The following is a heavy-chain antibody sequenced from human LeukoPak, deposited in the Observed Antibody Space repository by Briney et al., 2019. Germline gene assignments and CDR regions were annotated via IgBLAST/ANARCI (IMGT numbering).Heavy chain of an antibody. CDR2: INPSGGST. Sequence: ASVKVSCKASGYTFTSYYMHWVRQAPGQGLEWMGIINPSGGSTSYAQKFQGRVTMTRDTSTSTVYMELSSLRSEDTAVYYCARAPPRYSSGWYPKSDYWGQGTLVTVSS. D-gene: IGHD6-19*01. V-gene: IGHV1-46*01. CDR3: ARAPPRYSSGWYPKSDY. CDR1: GYTFTSYY. J-gene: IGHJ4*02.